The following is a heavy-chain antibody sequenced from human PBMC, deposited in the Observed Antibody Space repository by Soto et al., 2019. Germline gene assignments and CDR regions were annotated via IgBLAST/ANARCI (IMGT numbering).Heavy chain of an antibody. D-gene: IGHD2-2*01. J-gene: IGHJ5*02. V-gene: IGHV3-23*01. CDR2: ISGSGGST. Sequence: GGSLRLSCAASGFTFNSYAMSWVRQAPGKGLEWVSAISGSGGSTYYADSVKGRFTISRDNSKNTLYLQMNSLRAEDTAVYYCANYHYCSSTSCYESPWFDPWGQGTLVTVSS. CDR3: ANYHYCSSTSCYESPWFDP. CDR1: GFTFNSYA.